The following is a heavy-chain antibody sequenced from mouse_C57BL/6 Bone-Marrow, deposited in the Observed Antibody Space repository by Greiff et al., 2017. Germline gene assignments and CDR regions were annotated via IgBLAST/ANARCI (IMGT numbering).Heavy chain of an antibody. Sequence: VQLQQSGPELVKPGASVKISCKASGYSFTDYHMNWVKQSHGKSLEWIGVINPNYGTTSYNQKFKGKATLTVDQSSSTAYMQLTSLTSEDSAVYYGSKLPLYYYAMDYWGQGTSVTVSA. V-gene: IGHV1-39*01. D-gene: IGHD2-1*01. CDR2: INPNYGTT. J-gene: IGHJ4*01. CDR3: SKLPLYYYAMDY. CDR1: GYSFTDYH.